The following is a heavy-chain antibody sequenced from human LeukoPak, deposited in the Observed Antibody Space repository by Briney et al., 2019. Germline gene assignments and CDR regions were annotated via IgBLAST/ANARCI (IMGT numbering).Heavy chain of an antibody. CDR3: AALWFGETYYFDY. CDR1: GGSISSYY. Sequence: PSETLSLTCTVSGGSISSYYWSWIRQPAGKGLEWIGRIYTSGSTNYNPSLKSRVTMSVDTSRNQFTLKLSSVTAADTAVYYCAALWFGETYYFDYWGQGTLVTVSS. D-gene: IGHD3-10*01. CDR2: IYTSGST. J-gene: IGHJ4*02. V-gene: IGHV4-4*07.